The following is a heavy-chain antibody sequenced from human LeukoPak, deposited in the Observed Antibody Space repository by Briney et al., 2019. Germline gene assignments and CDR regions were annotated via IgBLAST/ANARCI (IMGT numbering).Heavy chain of an antibody. CDR3: AREVAAARFDY. CDR1: GGTFSSYA. V-gene: IGHV1-69*05. CDR2: IIPIVGTA. Sequence: ASVKVSCKASGGTFSSYAISWVRQAPGQGLEWMGRIIPIVGTANYAQKFKGRVTITTDESTSTAYMELSSLRSEDTAVYYCAREVAAARFDYWGQGTLVTVSS. D-gene: IGHD6-13*01. J-gene: IGHJ4*02.